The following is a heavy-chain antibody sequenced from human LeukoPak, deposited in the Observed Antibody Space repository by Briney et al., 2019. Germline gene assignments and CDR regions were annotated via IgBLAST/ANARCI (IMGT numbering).Heavy chain of an antibody. D-gene: IGHD6-13*01. Sequence: GGSLRLSCAASGFTFSSYGMHWVRQAPGKGLEWVAVISYDGSNKYYADSVKGRFTISRDNSKNTLYLQMNSLRAEDTAVYYCAKDAAGTPLGDYYGMDVWGQGTTVTVSS. CDR2: ISYDGSNK. CDR1: GFTFSSYG. V-gene: IGHV3-30*18. J-gene: IGHJ6*02. CDR3: AKDAAGTPLGDYYGMDV.